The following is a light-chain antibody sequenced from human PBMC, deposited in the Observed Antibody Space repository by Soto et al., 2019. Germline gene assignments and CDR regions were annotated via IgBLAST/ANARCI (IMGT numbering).Light chain of an antibody. CDR1: QSISSW. CDR3: QQYNSCSWT. Sequence: DIQITQSPSSLSASVGDRVTTTCRASQSISSWLAWYQQKPGKAPKLLIYDASSLESGVLSRFSGSGSGTEFTRTISSLQSDDFATYYCQQYNSCSWTFGQGTKVDI. J-gene: IGKJ1*01. V-gene: IGKV1-5*01. CDR2: DAS.